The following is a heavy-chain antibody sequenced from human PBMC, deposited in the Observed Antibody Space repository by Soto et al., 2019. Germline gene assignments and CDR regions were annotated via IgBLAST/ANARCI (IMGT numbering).Heavy chain of an antibody. CDR1: GGSISGGDYY. V-gene: IGHV4-30-4*01. CDR2: IYYTGTT. Sequence: QVQLQESGPGLVKPSETLSLTCTVSGGSISGGDYYWSWIRPSPGKGLGWNGNIYYTGTTYYNPSLKSRVTISVATSNTQFSLSLTSVTATDTAVYYCARGMGMIRRHGSWGQGTLVIVST. D-gene: IGHD3-22*01. CDR3: ARGMGMIRRHGS. J-gene: IGHJ5*02.